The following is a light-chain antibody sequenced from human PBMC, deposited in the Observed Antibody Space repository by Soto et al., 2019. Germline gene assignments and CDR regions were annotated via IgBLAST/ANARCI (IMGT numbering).Light chain of an antibody. V-gene: IGKV3-20*01. CDR2: GAS. CDR3: HQFGSAPPAFT. Sequence: ESMLTPSPGTLYFSPGERATLACRASQSVSTRYLAWYQQKPGQAPRLLIYGASIRATGLPDRFSGSGSGTDFALNISRLEPEDFAVYYCHQFGSAPPAFTFGEGTKLEI. J-gene: IGKJ2*01. CDR1: QSVSTRY.